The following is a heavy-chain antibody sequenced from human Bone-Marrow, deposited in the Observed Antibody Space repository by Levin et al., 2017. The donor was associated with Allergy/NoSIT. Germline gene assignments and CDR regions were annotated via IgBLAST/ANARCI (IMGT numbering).Heavy chain of an antibody. J-gene: IGHJ4*02. CDR1: GGPIRSSPHY. V-gene: IGHV4-39*07. CDR2: IYHSGST. D-gene: IGHD3-9*01. Sequence: SETLSLICSVSGGPIRSSPHYWGWIRQPPGKGLEWIGSIYHSGSTYFNPSLKSRLTISVDTSKNQFSLKMASMTAADTAVYYCAREYDVLTGDDYWGQGILVTVSS. CDR3: AREYDVLTGDDY.